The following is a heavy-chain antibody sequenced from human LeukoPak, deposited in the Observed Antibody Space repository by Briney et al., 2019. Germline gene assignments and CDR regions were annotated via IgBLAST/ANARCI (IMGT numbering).Heavy chain of an antibody. J-gene: IGHJ4*02. CDR2: ISPYNGNT. CDR3: AREMATIVNQFDY. CDR1: GYAFTSYG. V-gene: IGHV1-18*01. D-gene: IGHD5-24*01. Sequence: GASVKVSCKASGYAFTSYGISWVRQAPGQGLEWMGWISPYNGNTNYAQKLQGRVTMTTDTSTTTAYMELRSLRSDDTAVYYCAREMATIVNQFDYWGQGTLVTVSS.